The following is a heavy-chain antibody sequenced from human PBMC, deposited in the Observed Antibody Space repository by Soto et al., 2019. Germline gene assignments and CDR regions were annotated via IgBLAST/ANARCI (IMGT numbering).Heavy chain of an antibody. D-gene: IGHD3-3*01. CDR1: GFTVRSNY. CDR3: VSGRYDSVRLGMDV. J-gene: IGHJ6*02. V-gene: IGHV3-66*01. Sequence: EVQLVESGGGLVQPGGSLRLSCAASGFTVRSNYMTWVRQAPGKGLEWVSLLNSGGSTNYANSVKGRFTISRDISKNTVYRQMNSLRAEDTAVYYCVSGRYDSVRLGMDVWGQGTTVTVSS. CDR2: LNSGGST.